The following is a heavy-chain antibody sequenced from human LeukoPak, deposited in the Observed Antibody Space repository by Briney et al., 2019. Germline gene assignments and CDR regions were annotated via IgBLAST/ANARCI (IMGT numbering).Heavy chain of an antibody. Sequence: PGGSLRLSCAASGFTFSSYALSWVRQAPGKGLEWVSAISGSGGSTYYADSVNGRFTISRDYSKNTLYLQMNSLRAEDTAVYYCAKDPTRITMIVVVIPSFFDYWGQGTLVTVSS. CDR1: GFTFSSYA. J-gene: IGHJ4*02. V-gene: IGHV3-23*01. CDR3: AKDPTRITMIVVVIPSFFDY. CDR2: ISGSGGST. D-gene: IGHD3-22*01.